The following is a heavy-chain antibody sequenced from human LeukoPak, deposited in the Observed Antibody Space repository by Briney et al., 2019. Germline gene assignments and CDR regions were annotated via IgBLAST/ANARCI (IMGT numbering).Heavy chain of an antibody. Sequence: SVKVSCKASGYTFTTYGINWVRQAPGQGLEWMGRIIPILGIANYAQKFQGRVTITADKSTSTAYMELSSLRSEDTAVYYCAREYSSGYNGTFGWGQGTLVTVSS. CDR3: AREYSSGYNGTFG. CDR1: GYTFTTYG. V-gene: IGHV1-69*04. J-gene: IGHJ4*02. D-gene: IGHD3-22*01. CDR2: IIPILGIA.